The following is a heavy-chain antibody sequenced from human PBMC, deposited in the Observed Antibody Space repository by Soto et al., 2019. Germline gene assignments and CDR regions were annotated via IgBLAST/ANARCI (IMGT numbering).Heavy chain of an antibody. Sequence: QVQLVQSGAEVKKPGSSVKVSCKASGGTFSSYAISWVRQAPGQGLEWMGWMNPNSGNTGYAQKFQGRVTMTRNTSISTAYMELSSLRSEDTAVYYCAREAFNGWYDWGQGTLVTVSS. D-gene: IGHD6-19*01. CDR3: AREAFNGWYD. V-gene: IGHV1-8*02. CDR1: GGTFSSYA. J-gene: IGHJ4*02. CDR2: MNPNSGNT.